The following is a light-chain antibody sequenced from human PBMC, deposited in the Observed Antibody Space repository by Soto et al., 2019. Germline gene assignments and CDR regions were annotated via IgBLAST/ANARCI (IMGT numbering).Light chain of an antibody. CDR2: DVT. CDR1: SSDVGGYNY. J-gene: IGLJ2*01. CDR3: CSYAGSDILI. Sequence: QSALTQPRSVSGSPGQSVTISCTGNSSDVGGYNYVSWYQRHPGKAPKLIISDVTKRPSGVPDRFSCSKSGNTASLTISGLQAEDEADYDCCSYAGSDILIFGGGTKLTVL. V-gene: IGLV2-11*01.